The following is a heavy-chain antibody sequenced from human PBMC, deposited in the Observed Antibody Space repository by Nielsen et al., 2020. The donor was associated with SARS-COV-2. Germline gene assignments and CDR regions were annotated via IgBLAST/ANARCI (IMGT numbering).Heavy chain of an antibody. J-gene: IGHJ3*02. CDR1: GFTFSSYS. Sequence: GESLKISCAASGFTFSSYSMNWVRQAPGKGLEWVSSISSSSSYIYYADSVKGRFTISRDNAKNSLYLQMNSLRAEDTAVYYCARDLPPWIAAAGTSAFDIWGQGTMVTVSS. CDR3: ARDLPPWIAAAGTSAFDI. D-gene: IGHD6-13*01. CDR2: ISSSSSYI. V-gene: IGHV3-21*01.